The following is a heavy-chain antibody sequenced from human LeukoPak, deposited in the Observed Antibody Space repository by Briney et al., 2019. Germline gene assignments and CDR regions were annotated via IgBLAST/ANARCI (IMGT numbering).Heavy chain of an antibody. CDR1: GGSFSDYS. CDR2: INPSGGT. Sequence: SETLSLTCAVYGGSFSDYSWSWIRQPPAPGLEWIGEINPSGGTNHNSSLMSRVSMSVDTSKNQSSLRVSAVTAADTAVYYRARVGYSYSINDWSRTGLGAYPTKYYYYMDVWGKGTTVTVSS. D-gene: IGHD5-18*01. V-gene: IGHV4-34*01. CDR3: ARVGYSYSINDWSRTGLGAYPTKYYYYMDV. J-gene: IGHJ6*03.